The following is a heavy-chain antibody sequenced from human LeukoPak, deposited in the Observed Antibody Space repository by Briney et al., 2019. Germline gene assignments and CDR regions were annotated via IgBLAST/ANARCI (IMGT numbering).Heavy chain of an antibody. D-gene: IGHD5-12*01. CDR2: ISYDGSKK. V-gene: IGHV3-30*04. Sequence: GSLLLSCAASGFTFGTYAMHWVRQAPGKGLEWVTIISYDGSKKYYADSVRGRFTISRDNSKNTLYLQMNSLRLEDTALYYCAGGDPYRGYDYPGVWGQGTLVTVSS. J-gene: IGHJ4*02. CDR1: GFTFGTYA. CDR3: AGGDPYRGYDYPGV.